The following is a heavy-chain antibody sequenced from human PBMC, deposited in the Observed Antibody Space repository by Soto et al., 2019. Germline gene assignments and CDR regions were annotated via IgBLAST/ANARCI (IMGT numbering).Heavy chain of an antibody. D-gene: IGHD1-1*01. CDR1: GFTFSSYA. Sequence: GGSLRLSCAASGFTFSSYAMSWVRQAPGKGLEWVSAISGSGGSTYYADSVKGRFTISGDNSKNTLYLQMNSLRADDTAVYYCAKDNTNWNDVYFGEHWGQGTLVTVSS. CDR2: ISGSGGST. J-gene: IGHJ4*02. V-gene: IGHV3-23*01. CDR3: AKDNTNWNDVYFGEH.